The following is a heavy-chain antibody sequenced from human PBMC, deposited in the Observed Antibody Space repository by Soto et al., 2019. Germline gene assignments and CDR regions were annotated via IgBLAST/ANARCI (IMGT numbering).Heavy chain of an antibody. CDR3: ARAGGTTVTGLWHFDS. CDR1: GFTFNTYS. D-gene: IGHD4-17*01. CDR2: IWYDGTQK. V-gene: IGHV3-33*01. Sequence: ESGGGMVQPGRSLRLSCEASGFTFNTYSMHWVRQPPGKGLEWLAAIWYDGTQKYYADSVKGRFIISRDNSKKTLYLEMNSLRAEDTAVYYCARAGGTTVTGLWHFDSWGQGTLVTVSS. J-gene: IGHJ4*02.